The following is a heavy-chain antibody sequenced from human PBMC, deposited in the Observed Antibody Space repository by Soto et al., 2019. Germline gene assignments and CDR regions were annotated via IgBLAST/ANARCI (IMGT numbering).Heavy chain of an antibody. CDR1: GFTFSSYW. D-gene: IGHD3-9*01. J-gene: IGHJ4*02. CDR3: ARDMRYFDWLLDFVDY. CDR2: IKQDGSEK. Sequence: PGGSLRLSCAASGFTFSSYWMSWVRQAPGKGLEWVANIKQDGSEKYYVDSVKGRFTISRDNAKNSLYLQMNSLRAEDTAVYYCARDMRYFDWLLDFVDYWGQGTLVTVSS. V-gene: IGHV3-7*01.